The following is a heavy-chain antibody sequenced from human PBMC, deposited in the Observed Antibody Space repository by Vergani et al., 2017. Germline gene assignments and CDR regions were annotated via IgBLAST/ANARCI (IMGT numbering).Heavy chain of an antibody. J-gene: IGHJ3*02. CDR3: AKDDYYDSSVMDAFDI. Sequence: QVQLVESGGGVVQPGGSLRLSCAASGFTFSSYGMHWVRQAPGKGLEWVAFIRYDGSNKYYADSVKGRFTISRDNSKNTLYLQRNSLRAEDTAVYYCAKDDYYDSSVMDAFDIWGQGTMVTVSS. V-gene: IGHV3-30*02. D-gene: IGHD3-22*01. CDR2: IRYDGSNK. CDR1: GFTFSSYG.